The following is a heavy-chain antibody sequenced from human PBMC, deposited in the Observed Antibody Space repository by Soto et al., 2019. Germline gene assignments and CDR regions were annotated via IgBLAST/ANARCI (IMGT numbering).Heavy chain of an antibody. Sequence: QVQLVESGGGVVQPGRSLRLSCAASGFTFSSYGMHWVRQAPGKGLEWVAVIWYDGSNKYYADSVKGRFTISRDNSKNTLYLQMNSLRAEDTAVYYCAREKGDYYDSSGYGGDNWFDPWGQGTLVTVSS. V-gene: IGHV3-33*01. D-gene: IGHD3-22*01. CDR3: AREKGDYYDSSGYGGDNWFDP. J-gene: IGHJ5*02. CDR1: GFTFSSYG. CDR2: IWYDGSNK.